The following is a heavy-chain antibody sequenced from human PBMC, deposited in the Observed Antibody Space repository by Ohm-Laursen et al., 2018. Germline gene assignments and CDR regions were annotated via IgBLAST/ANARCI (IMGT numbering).Heavy chain of an antibody. CDR3: AKDLWAEHYYDSSGYFDY. D-gene: IGHD3-22*01. J-gene: IGHJ4*02. CDR2: ISYDGSNK. Sequence: SLRLSCTASGFTFSSYGMHWVRQAPGKGLEWVAVISYDGSNKYYADSVKGRFTISRDNSKNTLYLQMNSLRAEDTAVYYCAKDLWAEHYYDSSGYFDYWGQGTLVAVSS. CDR1: GFTFSSYG. V-gene: IGHV3-30*18.